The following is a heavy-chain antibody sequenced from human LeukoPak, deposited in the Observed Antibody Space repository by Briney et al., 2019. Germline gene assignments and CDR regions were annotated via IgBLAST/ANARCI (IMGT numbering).Heavy chain of an antibody. V-gene: IGHV4-31*03. CDR1: GGSISSGGYY. CDR2: IYYSGST. Sequence: PSETLSLTCTVSGGSISSGGYYWSWIRQHPGKGLEWIGYIYYSGSTYYNPSLKSRVTISVDTSKNQFSLKLSSVTAADTAVYYCARDSLAARLPFDYWGQGTLVTVSS. CDR3: ARDSLAARLPFDY. D-gene: IGHD6-6*01. J-gene: IGHJ4*02.